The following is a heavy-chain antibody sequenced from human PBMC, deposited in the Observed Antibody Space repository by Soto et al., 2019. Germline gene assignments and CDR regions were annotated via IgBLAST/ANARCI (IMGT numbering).Heavy chain of an antibody. V-gene: IGHV4-31*03. CDR2: IYYIGST. D-gene: IGHD3-10*02. CDR1: GGSISSGGYY. Sequence: QVQLQESGPGLVKPSQTLSLTCTVSGGSISSGGYYWNWIRQHPGKGLEWIGYIYYIGSTYYNPSLQRGVTISLVTSKNHFSLKLSSVTAADTAVYYCARSVLPWGQGTLVTVSS. J-gene: IGHJ5*02. CDR3: ARSVLP.